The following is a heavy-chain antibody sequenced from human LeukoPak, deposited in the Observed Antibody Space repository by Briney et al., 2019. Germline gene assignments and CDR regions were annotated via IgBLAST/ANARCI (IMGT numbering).Heavy chain of an antibody. Sequence: PGGSLRLSCAASKFTFSSYWMSWVRQAPGKGLEWVAYMNQLGNEKNYLDSVKGRFTISRDNARNSLYLQMTSLRAEDTAVYYCARGTYYSEFWGQGTLVTVSS. V-gene: IGHV3-7*04. CDR1: KFTFSSYW. D-gene: IGHD3-16*01. J-gene: IGHJ4*02. CDR2: MNQLGNEK. CDR3: ARGTYYSEF.